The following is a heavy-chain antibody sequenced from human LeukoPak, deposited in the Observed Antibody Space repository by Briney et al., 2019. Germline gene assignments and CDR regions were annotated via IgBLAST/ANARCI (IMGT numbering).Heavy chain of an antibody. Sequence: PSQTQSLPRTFWIRSNSSLCYYCGWIRQPPGKGLEWIGSIYYSGSTYYNPSLKSRDTISVDPPNNQFSLELSSVTPADRAVYYGATWTCGELLTYFDYWGQGTLVTVSS. CDR1: IRSNSSLCYY. V-gene: IGHV4-39*01. J-gene: IGHJ4*02. CDR3: ATWTCGELLTYFDY. D-gene: IGHD3-10*01. CDR2: IYYSGST.